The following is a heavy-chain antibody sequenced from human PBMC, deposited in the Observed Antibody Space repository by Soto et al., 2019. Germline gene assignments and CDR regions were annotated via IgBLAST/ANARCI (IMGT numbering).Heavy chain of an antibody. CDR2: MNPDSGHT. V-gene: IGHV1-8*01. CDR3: TRGQWLLWSCYSPFYGMDV. CDR1: GYTFTSYD. Sequence: QVQLVQSGAEVKKPGASVKVSCKASGYTFTSYDFNWVRQATGQGLEWMGWMNPDSGHTGYAQKFQGRVTMTRNTSISTSYLELSSLRSEDAAVYYCTRGQWLLWSCYSPFYGMDVWGQGTTVTVSS. J-gene: IGHJ6*02. D-gene: IGHD3-3*01.